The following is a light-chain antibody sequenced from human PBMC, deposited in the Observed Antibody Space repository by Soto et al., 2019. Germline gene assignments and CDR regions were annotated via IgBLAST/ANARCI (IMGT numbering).Light chain of an antibody. CDR1: QSVSSSY. Sequence: IVLTQSPGTLSLSPGERATLSCRASQSVSSSYLAWYQQKPGQAPRLLIYGASSRATGIPDRFSGSGSGTDFTLNISTLETEDFAVYYCQQYDSSTKTVGQGNKGEI. J-gene: IGKJ1*01. CDR2: GAS. V-gene: IGKV3-20*01. CDR3: QQYDSSTKT.